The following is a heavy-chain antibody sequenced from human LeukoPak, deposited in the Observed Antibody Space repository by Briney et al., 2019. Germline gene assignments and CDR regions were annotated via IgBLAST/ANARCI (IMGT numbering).Heavy chain of an antibody. J-gene: IGHJ4*02. CDR2: ISYDGSNK. CDR1: GFTFSNYA. V-gene: IGHV3-30-3*01. D-gene: IGHD3-22*01. CDR3: AREVDADYYDSSGPGY. Sequence: GGSLRLSCIASGFTFSNYAMHWVRQAPGKGLEWVAVISYDGSNKYYADSVKGRFTISRDNSKNTLYLQMNSLRAEDTAVYYCAREVDADYYDSSGPGYWGQGTLVTVSS.